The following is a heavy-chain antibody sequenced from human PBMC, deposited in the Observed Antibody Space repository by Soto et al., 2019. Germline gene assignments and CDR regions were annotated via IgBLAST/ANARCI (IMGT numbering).Heavy chain of an antibody. D-gene: IGHD3-10*01. CDR1: GGSISSFY. CDR3: ASSITMVRGSWFDP. V-gene: IGHV4-59*01. J-gene: IGHJ5*02. Sequence: SETLSLTCNVSGGSISSFYWRRIRQPPGKGLEWIAYIYYSGGTNYNPSLKSRVSISVDTSKKQVSLNLSSVTAADTAVYYCASSITMVRGSWFDPWGQGTLVIVSS. CDR2: IYYSGGT.